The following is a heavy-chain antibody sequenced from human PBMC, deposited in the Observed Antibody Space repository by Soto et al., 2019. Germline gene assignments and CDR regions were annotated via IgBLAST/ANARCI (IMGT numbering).Heavy chain of an antibody. D-gene: IGHD3-16*01. Sequence: GRPQRLSWAASWVTCRTHSVHWVRQAPGKGLEWVSSISSSSSSILYPDSVKGRFTISRDNAKNSLYLQMNSLKAEDTAVYYCARSGGGISTSSFDIWGQGTLVTVSS. CDR3: ARSGGGISTSSFDI. CDR2: ISSSSSSI. J-gene: IGHJ3*02. CDR1: WVTCRTHS. V-gene: IGHV3-21*06.